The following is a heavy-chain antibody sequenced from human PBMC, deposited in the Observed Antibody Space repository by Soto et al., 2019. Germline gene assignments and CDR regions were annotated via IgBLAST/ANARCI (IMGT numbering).Heavy chain of an antibody. Sequence: GGSLRLSCAASGFTFSSYAMSWVRQAPGKGLEWVSAISGSGGSTYYADSVKGRFTISRDNSKNTLCLQVNSLRAEDTAVYYCADALDSSGYYGYWGQGTLVTVSS. D-gene: IGHD3-22*01. V-gene: IGHV3-23*01. CDR1: GFTFSSYA. J-gene: IGHJ4*02. CDR3: ADALDSSGYYGY. CDR2: ISGSGGST.